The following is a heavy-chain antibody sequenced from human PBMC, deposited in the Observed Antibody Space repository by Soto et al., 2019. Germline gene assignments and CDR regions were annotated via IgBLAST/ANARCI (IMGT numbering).Heavy chain of an antibody. V-gene: IGHV1-18*01. D-gene: IGHD4-17*01. CDR3: ARDSYSDYGGNWFVHKNNYFDY. CDR1: GYTFTSYG. Sequence: GASVKVSCKASGYTFTSYGISWVRQAPGQGLEWMGWISAYNGNTNYAQKLQGRVTMTTDTSTSTAYMELRSLRSDDTAVYYCARDSYSDYGGNWFVHKNNYFDYWGQGTLVTGSS. J-gene: IGHJ4*02. CDR2: ISAYNGNT.